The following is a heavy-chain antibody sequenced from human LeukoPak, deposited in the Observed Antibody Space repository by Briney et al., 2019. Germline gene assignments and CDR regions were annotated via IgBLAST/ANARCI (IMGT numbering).Heavy chain of an antibody. CDR2: IYYSGST. D-gene: IGHD1-26*01. CDR1: RTSISTYY. J-gene: IGHJ4*02. Sequence: SETLSLTCTVFRTSISTYYWSWIRQPAGKGLEWIGSIYYSGSTYYNPSLKSRVTISVDTSKNQFSLKLSSVTAADTAVYYCGRWELREGFDYWGQGTLVTVSS. V-gene: IGHV4-39*07. CDR3: GRWELREGFDY.